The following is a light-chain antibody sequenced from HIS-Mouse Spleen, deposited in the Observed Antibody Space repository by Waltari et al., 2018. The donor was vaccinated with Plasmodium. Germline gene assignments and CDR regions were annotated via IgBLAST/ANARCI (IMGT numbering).Light chain of an antibody. V-gene: IGLV1-51*01. Sequence: QSVLTQPPSVSAAPGQKVTISCSGSSSNIGNNYVSWYQQLPGTAPKLLIYDNNNGPAGIPDRFSGSKSGTSATLGITGLQTGDEADYYCGTWDSSLSAGVVFGGGTKLTVL. CDR2: DNN. CDR3: GTWDSSLSAGVV. CDR1: SSNIGNNY. J-gene: IGLJ2*01.